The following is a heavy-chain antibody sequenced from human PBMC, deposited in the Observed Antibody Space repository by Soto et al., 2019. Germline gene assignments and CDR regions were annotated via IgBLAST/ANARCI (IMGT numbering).Heavy chain of an antibody. CDR1: GGSFSGYY. CDR3: ASGDYSNWFDP. J-gene: IGHJ5*02. D-gene: IGHD4-17*01. CDR2: INHSGST. V-gene: IGHV4-34*01. Sequence: KPSETLSLTCAVYGGSFSGYYWSWIRQPPGKGLEWIGEINHSGSTNYNPSLKSRVTISVDTSKNQFSLKLSSVTAADTAVYYCASGDYSNWFDPWGQGTLVTVSS.